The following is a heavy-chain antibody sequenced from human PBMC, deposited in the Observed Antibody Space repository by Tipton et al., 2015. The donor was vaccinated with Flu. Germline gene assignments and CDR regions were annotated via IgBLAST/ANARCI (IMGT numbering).Heavy chain of an antibody. CDR2: IKNDGTDK. V-gene: IGHV3-7*01. J-gene: IGHJ5*02. CDR3: VRGSGWLDP. Sequence: SLRLSCAASGFTFTGYWMGWVRQAPGKGLECVAKIKNDGTDKYYVDSMKGRFSISRDNAKKSVYLQMNSLMAEDTAIYYCVRGSGWLDPWGQGTLVTVSS. CDR1: GFTFTGYW.